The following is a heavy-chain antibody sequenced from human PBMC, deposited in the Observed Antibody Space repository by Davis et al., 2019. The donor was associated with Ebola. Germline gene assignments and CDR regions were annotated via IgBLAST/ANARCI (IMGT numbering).Heavy chain of an antibody. CDR2: IYYSGST. CDR1: GGSISSSSYY. V-gene: IGHV4-39*01. CDR3: ASGYGFDY. J-gene: IGHJ4*02. Sequence: PSETLSLTCTVSGGSISSSSYYWGWIRQPPGKGLEWIGSIYYSGSTYYNPSLKSRVTISVDTSKNQFSLKLSSVTAADTAVYYCASGYGFDYWGQGTLVTVSS. D-gene: IGHD5-12*01.